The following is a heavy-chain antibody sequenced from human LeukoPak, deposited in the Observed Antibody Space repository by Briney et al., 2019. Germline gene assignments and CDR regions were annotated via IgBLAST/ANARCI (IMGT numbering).Heavy chain of an antibody. V-gene: IGHV4-34*01. Sequence: SETLSLTCAVFGGSFSGYYWSWIRQSPEKGLEWIGEMSHTGATNYNPSLKSRVTVSVDTSKKQFSLNLRPVTAADTAVYYCAREGDMATASGAFDIWGQGTMVTVSS. CDR1: GGSFSGYY. CDR3: AREGDMATASGAFDI. CDR2: MSHTGAT. J-gene: IGHJ3*02. D-gene: IGHD5-18*01.